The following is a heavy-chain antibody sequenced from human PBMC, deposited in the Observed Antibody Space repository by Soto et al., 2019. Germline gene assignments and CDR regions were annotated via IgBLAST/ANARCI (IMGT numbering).Heavy chain of an antibody. CDR1: GYTFTSYW. D-gene: IGHD1-20*01. CDR2: IYPGDSDT. Sequence: GESLKISCKGSGYTFTSYWIAWVRQMPGKGLEWMGLIYPGDSDTRYSPSFQGQVTISADKSMDTAYLQWSSLKASDTAVYYCAKDPSALTGTSSWFDPWGQGTLVTVSS. V-gene: IGHV5-51*01. CDR3: AKDPSALTGTSSWFDP. J-gene: IGHJ5*02.